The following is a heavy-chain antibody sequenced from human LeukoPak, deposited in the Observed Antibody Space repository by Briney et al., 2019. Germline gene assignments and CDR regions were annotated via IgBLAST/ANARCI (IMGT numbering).Heavy chain of an antibody. CDR1: GGSFSGYY. V-gene: IGHV4-34*01. J-gene: IGHJ5*02. Sequence: SETLSLTCAVYGGSFSGYYWSWIRQPPGKGLEWIGEINHSGSTNYNPSLKSRVTISVDTSKNQFSLKLSSVTAADTAVYYCARARYSSGWYTARGTSRGSVTPRGWFDPWGQGTLVTVSS. CDR3: ARARYSSGWYTARGTSRGSVTPRGWFDP. D-gene: IGHD6-19*01. CDR2: INHSGST.